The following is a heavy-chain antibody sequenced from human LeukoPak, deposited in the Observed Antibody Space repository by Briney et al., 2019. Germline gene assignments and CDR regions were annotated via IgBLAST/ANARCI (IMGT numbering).Heavy chain of an antibody. CDR3: ARGGGSNFGVITD. D-gene: IGHD3-3*01. V-gene: IGHV1-2*02. J-gene: IGHJ4*02. Sequence: ASLKVSCKTSGYTFADFYLHWVRQAPGRGLEWMGWIYPKSGGTIYAQKFQGRVTMTRDTSISTTYTDLNRLRSDDTAVYYCARGGGSNFGVITDWGQGTQVTVSS. CDR1: GYTFADFY. CDR2: IYPKSGGT.